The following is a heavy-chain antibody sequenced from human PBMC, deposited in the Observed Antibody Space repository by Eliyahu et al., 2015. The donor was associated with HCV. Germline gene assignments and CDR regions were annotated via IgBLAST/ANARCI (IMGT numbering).Heavy chain of an antibody. CDR2: IYSGGTT. Sequence: EVQLVESGGGLVQPGGSLRLSCAASGFTVRSNYMTWVRQAPGKGLDWVSVIYSGGTTYYADSVEGRFTISRDISKNTLYLQMNSLRADDTAVYYCAGGGVAVLDYWGQGTLVTVSS. J-gene: IGHJ4*02. CDR1: GFTVRSNY. V-gene: IGHV3-66*02. D-gene: IGHD3-16*01. CDR3: AGGGVAVLDY.